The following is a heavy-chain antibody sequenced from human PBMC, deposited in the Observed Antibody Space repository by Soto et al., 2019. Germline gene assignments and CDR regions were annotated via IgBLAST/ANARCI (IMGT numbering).Heavy chain of an antibody. Sequence: GWSLRLSCEASGFSFSNYAMHLLRQTPGKGLEWVALISYDGNQKYYPDSVKGRFAVSRDNSNHKLFLQMNGLRDDDTGVYHCARDMIIIPAGIVFVPPGVGGYFYYGLEVCGEGTKVTVSS. CDR1: GFSFSNYA. CDR3: ARDMIIIPAGIVFVPPGVGGYFYYGLEV. J-gene: IGHJ6*02. CDR2: ISYDGNQK. D-gene: IGHD2-2*01. V-gene: IGHV3-30*09.